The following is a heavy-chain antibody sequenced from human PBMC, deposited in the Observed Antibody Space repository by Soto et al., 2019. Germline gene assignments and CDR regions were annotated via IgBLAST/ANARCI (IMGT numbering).Heavy chain of an antibody. J-gene: IGHJ6*02. Sequence: SGPTLVNPTQTLTLTCTFSGFSLSTSGVGVGWIRQPPGKALEWLALIYWNDDKRYSPSLKSRLTITKDTSKNQVVLTMTNMDPVDTATYYCAHTRIAMVRGVITLYGIDVWGQGTTVTVSS. V-gene: IGHV2-5*01. D-gene: IGHD3-10*01. CDR1: GFSLSTSGVG. CDR3: AHTRIAMVRGVITLYGIDV. CDR2: IYWNDDK.